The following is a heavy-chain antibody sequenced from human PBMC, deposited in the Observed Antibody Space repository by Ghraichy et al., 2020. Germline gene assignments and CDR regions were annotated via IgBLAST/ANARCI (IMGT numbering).Heavy chain of an antibody. Sequence: GESLNISCAASGFTFSSYAMTWVRQAPGKGLEWVSGISGSGGSTYYADSVKGRFTISRDNSKNTLYLQMNSLRADDTAVYYCAKDCYYASGSYYNGPCGFWGQGALVTVSS. J-gene: IGHJ4*02. CDR1: GFTFSSYA. V-gene: IGHV3-23*01. CDR2: ISGSGGST. D-gene: IGHD3-10*01. CDR3: AKDCYYASGSYYNGPCGF.